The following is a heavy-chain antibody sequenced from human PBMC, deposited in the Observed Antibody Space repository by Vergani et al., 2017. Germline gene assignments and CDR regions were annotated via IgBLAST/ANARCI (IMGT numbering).Heavy chain of an antibody. J-gene: IGHJ4*02. CDR3: ARDRWGWELSGD. D-gene: IGHD1-26*01. Sequence: EVQLVESGGGLVKPGGSLRLSCAASGFTFSSYSMNWVRQAPGKGLEWVSSISSSSSYIYYADSVKGRFTISRDNAKNSLYLQMNSLRAEDTAVYYCARDRWGWELSGDWGQGTLVTVSS. CDR2: ISSSSSYI. CDR1: GFTFSSYS. V-gene: IGHV3-21*01.